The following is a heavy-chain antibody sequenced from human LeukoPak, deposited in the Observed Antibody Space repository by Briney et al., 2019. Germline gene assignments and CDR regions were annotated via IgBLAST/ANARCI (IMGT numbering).Heavy chain of an antibody. V-gene: IGHV3-23*01. D-gene: IGHD2-15*01. CDR1: GFTFSSYT. CDR3: AKGGGYCSGGNCYYY. Sequence: GGSLRLSCAASGFTFSSYTMSWVRQAPGKGLEWVSTITTSDGNTYYADSVKGRFTISRDNSKNTLYLQMNSLRAEDTAVYYCAKGGGYCSGGNCYYYWGQGTLVTVSS. J-gene: IGHJ4*02. CDR2: ITTSDGNT.